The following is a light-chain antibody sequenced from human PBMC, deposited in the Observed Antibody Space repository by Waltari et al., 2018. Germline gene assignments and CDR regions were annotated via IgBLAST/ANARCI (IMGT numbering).Light chain of an antibody. CDR1: QSVFYSSNNKNY. CDR3: QQYDTTPIT. J-gene: IGKJ5*01. Sequence: DIVMTQSPDSLAVSLGERATIHCKSSQSVFYSSNNKNYLAWYQQKPGQPPKLLIYWASTRESGVPDRFRGSGSGTDFTLTITSLQAEDVAVYYCQQYDTTPITFGQGTRLEIK. V-gene: IGKV4-1*01. CDR2: WAS.